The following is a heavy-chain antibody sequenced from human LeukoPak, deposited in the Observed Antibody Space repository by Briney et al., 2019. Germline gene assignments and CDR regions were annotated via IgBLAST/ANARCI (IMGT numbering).Heavy chain of an antibody. CDR1: GFTVSSDS. V-gene: IGHV3-53*05. J-gene: IGHJ6*03. CDR3: AKGGGYEAQYYYYYLDV. D-gene: IGHD5-12*01. Sequence: PGGSLRLSCTVSGFTVSSDSMSWVRQAPGKGLEWVSFIYSGGSTHYSDSVKGRFTVSRDNSKNTLYLQMKSLRAEDTAVYYCAKGGGYEAQYYYYYLDVWGKGTTVTISS. CDR2: IYSGGST.